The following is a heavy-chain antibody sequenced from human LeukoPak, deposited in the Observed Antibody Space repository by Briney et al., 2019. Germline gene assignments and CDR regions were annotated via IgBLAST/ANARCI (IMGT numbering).Heavy chain of an antibody. Sequence: GGSLRLSCAASGFTFSSYGMPWVRQAPGKGLEWVAVIWYDGGNKYYADSVKGRFTISRDNSKNTLYLQMNSLRAEDTAVYYCARAWHGSGSYYLDYWGQGTLVTVSS. CDR3: ARAWHGSGSYYLDY. CDR1: GFTFSSYG. CDR2: IWYDGGNK. D-gene: IGHD3-10*01. V-gene: IGHV3-33*01. J-gene: IGHJ4*02.